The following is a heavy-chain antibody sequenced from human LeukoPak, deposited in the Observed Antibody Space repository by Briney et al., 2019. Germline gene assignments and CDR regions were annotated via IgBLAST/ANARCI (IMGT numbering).Heavy chain of an antibody. CDR2: ISGSGGST. V-gene: IGHV3-23*01. CDR3: AKLIGYCSSTSCYKFGYFDY. Sequence: SGGSLRLSCAASGFTFSSYAMSWVRQAPGKGLEWVSAISGSGGSTYYAGSVKGRFTISRDNSKNTLYLQMNSLRAEDTAVYYCAKLIGYCSSTSCYKFGYFDYWGQGTLVTVSS. D-gene: IGHD2-2*02. J-gene: IGHJ4*02. CDR1: GFTFSSYA.